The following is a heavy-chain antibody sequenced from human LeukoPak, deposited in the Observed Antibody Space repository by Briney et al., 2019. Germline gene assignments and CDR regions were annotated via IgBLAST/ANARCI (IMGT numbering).Heavy chain of an antibody. CDR1: GGTFSSYA. V-gene: IGHV1-69*05. CDR2: IIPIFGTA. CDR3: ARAYSGSYDLDAFDT. J-gene: IGHJ3*02. Sequence: GSSVKVSCKASGGTFSSYAISWVRQAPGQGLEWMGRIIPIFGTANYAQKFQGRVTITTDESTSTAYMELSSLRSEDTAVYYCARAYSGSYDLDAFDTWGQGTMVTVSS. D-gene: IGHD1-26*01.